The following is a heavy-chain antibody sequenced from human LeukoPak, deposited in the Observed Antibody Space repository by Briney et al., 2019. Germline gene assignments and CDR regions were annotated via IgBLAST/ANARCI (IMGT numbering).Heavy chain of an antibody. CDR1: GGSISSYY. D-gene: IGHD3-10*01. Sequence: PSETLSLTCTVSGGSISSYYWSWIRQPPGEGLEWIGYIYYSGSTNYNPSLKSRVTISVDTSKNQFSLKLSSVTAADTAVYYCARAPGILNDAFDIWGQGTMVTVSS. CDR2: IYYSGST. CDR3: ARAPGILNDAFDI. J-gene: IGHJ3*02. V-gene: IGHV4-59*01.